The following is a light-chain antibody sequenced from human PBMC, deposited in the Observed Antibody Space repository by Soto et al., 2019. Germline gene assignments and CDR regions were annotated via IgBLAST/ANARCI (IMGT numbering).Light chain of an antibody. CDR1: SSNIGSNT. CDR3: AEWDDRLNGYV. CDR2: SNS. V-gene: IGLV1-44*01. J-gene: IGLJ1*01. Sequence: QSVLTQPPSASGTPGQRVTISCSGGSSNIGSNTVNWYQQLPGTAPKLLIYSNSQRPSGVPDRFSGSKSGTSASLAISGLQSEDEAHYYCAEWDDRLNGYVLGTGTKSPS.